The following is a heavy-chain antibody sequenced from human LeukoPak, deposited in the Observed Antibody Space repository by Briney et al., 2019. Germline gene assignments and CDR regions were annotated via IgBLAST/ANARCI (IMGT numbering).Heavy chain of an antibody. V-gene: IGHV4-59*01. CDR3: ASGRDGYNIDY. CDR1: GGSISSYY. Sequence: SETLSLTCTVSGGSISSYYWSWIRQPPGKGPEWIGYIYYSGSTNYNPSLKSRVTISVDTSKNQFSLKLSSVTAADTAVYYCASGRDGYNIDYWGQGTLVTVSS. J-gene: IGHJ4*02. CDR2: IYYSGST. D-gene: IGHD5-24*01.